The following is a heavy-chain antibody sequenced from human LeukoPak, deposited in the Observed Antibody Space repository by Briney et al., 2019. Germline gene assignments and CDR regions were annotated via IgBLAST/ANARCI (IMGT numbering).Heavy chain of an antibody. CDR3: AKVLVTVSYLFSSNDAFDI. CDR2: INPNSGGT. D-gene: IGHD4-17*01. J-gene: IGHJ3*02. V-gene: IGHV1-2*02. CDR1: GYTFTDYY. Sequence: WASVEVSCKASGYTFTDYYIHWVRQAPGQGLEWMGWINPNSGGTNYAQKFQGRVTMTRDTSITTAYMELSRLSSDDTALYFCAKVLVTVSYLFSSNDAFDIWGQGTMVTVSS.